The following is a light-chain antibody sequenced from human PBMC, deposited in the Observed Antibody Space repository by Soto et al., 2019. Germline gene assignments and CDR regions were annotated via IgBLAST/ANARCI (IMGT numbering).Light chain of an antibody. CDR3: QLFDNSLYT. J-gene: IGKJ2*01. CDR2: DAS. CDR1: QSVSNTY. Sequence: EIVLTQSPGTLSLSPGERATLSCRASQSVSNTYLAWYQQKPGQAPRLLIYDASSRAIGIPDRFSGSGSGTDFTLTISRLEPEDFAVYYCQLFDNSLYTFGQGTKLEIK. V-gene: IGKV3-20*01.